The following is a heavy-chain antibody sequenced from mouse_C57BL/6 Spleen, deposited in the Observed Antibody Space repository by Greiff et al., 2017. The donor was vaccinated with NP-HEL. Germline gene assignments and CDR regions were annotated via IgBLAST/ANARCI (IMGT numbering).Heavy chain of an antibody. Sequence: QVQLQQPGAELVRPGSSVKLSCKASGYTFTSYWMHWVKQRPIQGLEWIGNIDPSDSETHYNQKFKDKATLTVDKSSTTAYMQLSSLTSEDSAVYYCARSGGITEGYYAMDYWGQGTSVTVSS. CDR3: ARSGGITEGYYAMDY. CDR2: IDPSDSET. CDR1: GYTFTSYW. V-gene: IGHV1-52*01. D-gene: IGHD2-4*01. J-gene: IGHJ4*01.